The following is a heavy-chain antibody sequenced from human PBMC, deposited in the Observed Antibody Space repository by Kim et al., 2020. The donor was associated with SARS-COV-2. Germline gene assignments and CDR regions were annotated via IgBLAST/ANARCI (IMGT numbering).Heavy chain of an antibody. CDR3: ARSIGDYDFWSLYYYGMGG. V-gene: IGHV3-21*01. CDR2: ISSSSSYI. Sequence: GGSLRLSCAASGFTFSSYSMNWVRQAPGKGLEWVSSISSSSSYIYYADSVKGRFTISRDNAKNSLYLQMNSLRAEDTAVYYCARSIGDYDFWSLYYYGMGGGGQGATVTVSS. CDR1: GFTFSSYS. J-gene: IGHJ6*02. D-gene: IGHD3-3*01.